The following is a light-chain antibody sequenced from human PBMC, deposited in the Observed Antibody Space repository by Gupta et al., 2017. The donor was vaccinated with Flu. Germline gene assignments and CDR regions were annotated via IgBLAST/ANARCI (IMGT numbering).Light chain of an antibody. CDR3: QQSHNTPFT. CDR2: AAS. Sequence: DIQMTQSPSSLSASVGDEVTITCRASQSISNYLNWYQQKPGKAPKLLIYAASGLRTGVPSRFHRRGIGTDFTLTITGLQAEDFATYYSQQSHNTPFTFGQGTKVDIK. J-gene: IGKJ2*01. CDR1: QSISNY. V-gene: IGKV1-39*01.